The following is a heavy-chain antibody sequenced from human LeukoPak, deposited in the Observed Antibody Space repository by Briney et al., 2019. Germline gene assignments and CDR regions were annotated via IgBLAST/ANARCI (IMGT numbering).Heavy chain of an antibody. Sequence: PGGSLGLSCAASGFSFSAYGMHWVRQAPGKGLEWVALIWYDGNNKYYADSVKGRFTISRDNAKNSLYLQMNSLRPEDTAFYYCGKELSRSGYSPLDYWGQGALVTVSS. CDR2: IWYDGNNK. J-gene: IGHJ4*02. V-gene: IGHV3-30*02. CDR1: GFSFSAYG. D-gene: IGHD5-12*01. CDR3: GKELSRSGYSPLDY.